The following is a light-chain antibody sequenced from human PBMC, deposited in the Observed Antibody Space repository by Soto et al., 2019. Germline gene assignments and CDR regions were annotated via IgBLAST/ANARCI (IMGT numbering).Light chain of an antibody. CDR1: SSDVGGYNF. J-gene: IGLJ2*01. CDR3: SSYARGDSVL. V-gene: IGLV2-8*01. Sequence: QCALTQPPSASGSPGQSVTISCTGTSSDVGGYNFVSWYQHHPGKAPKVILYEVTKRPSGVPDRFSGSKSGNTASLTVSGLQADDEADYYCSSYARGDSVLFGGGTKVTVL. CDR2: EVT.